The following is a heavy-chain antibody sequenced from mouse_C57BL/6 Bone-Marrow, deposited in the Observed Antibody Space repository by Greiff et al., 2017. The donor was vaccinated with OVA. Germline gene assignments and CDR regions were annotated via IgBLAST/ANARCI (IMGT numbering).Heavy chain of an antibody. CDR1: GFSLTSYG. D-gene: IGHD1-1*01. CDR3: AKHGSRWGYYAMDY. J-gene: IGHJ4*01. Sequence: VKLVESGPGLVAPSQSLSITCTVSGFSLTSYGVDWVRQPPGKGLEWLGVIWGGGSTNYNSDLMSRLSISISNSKIQVFLKMNSLQTDITAMYSCAKHGSRWGYYAMDYWGQGTSVTVSS. CDR2: IWGGGST. V-gene: IGHV2-9*01.